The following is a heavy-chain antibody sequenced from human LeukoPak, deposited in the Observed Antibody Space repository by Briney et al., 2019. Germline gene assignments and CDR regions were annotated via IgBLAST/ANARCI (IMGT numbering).Heavy chain of an antibody. CDR3: ARDIWARGLPGY. Sequence: ASVKVSCKASGYTVTSYGISWVRQAPGQGLEWMGWISAYNGNTNYAQKLQGRVTMTTDTSTSTAYMELRSLRSDDTAVYYCARDIWARGLPGYWGQGTLVTVSS. CDR1: GYTVTSYG. D-gene: IGHD3-16*01. CDR2: ISAYNGNT. V-gene: IGHV1-18*01. J-gene: IGHJ4*02.